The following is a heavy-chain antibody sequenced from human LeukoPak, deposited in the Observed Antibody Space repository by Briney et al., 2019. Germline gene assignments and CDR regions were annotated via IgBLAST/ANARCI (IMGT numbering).Heavy chain of an antibody. D-gene: IGHD1-26*01. CDR3: ARDREIVGATYGSDY. V-gene: IGHV1-46*01. Sequence: GASVKVSCKASGYTFTSYYMHWVRQAPGQGLEWMGIINPSGGSTSYAQKFQGRVTMTRDMSTSTVYMELSSLRSEDTAVYYCARDREIVGATYGSDYWGQGTLVTVSS. CDR1: GYTFTSYY. J-gene: IGHJ4*02. CDR2: INPSGGST.